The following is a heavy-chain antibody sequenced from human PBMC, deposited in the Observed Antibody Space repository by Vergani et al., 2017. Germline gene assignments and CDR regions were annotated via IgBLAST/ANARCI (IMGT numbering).Heavy chain of an antibody. CDR1: GFTVSSNY. V-gene: IGHV3-66*01. J-gene: IGHJ4*02. D-gene: IGHD3-16*01. CDR2: IYSGGST. CDR3: ANPGVGGVLTPFDY. Sequence: EVQLVESGGGLVQPGGSLRLSCAASGFTVSSNYMSWVRQAPGKGLEWVSVIYSGGSTYYADSVKGRFTISRDNSKNTLYLKMNSLRAEDTAVYYCANPGVGGVLTPFDYWGQGTLVTVSS.